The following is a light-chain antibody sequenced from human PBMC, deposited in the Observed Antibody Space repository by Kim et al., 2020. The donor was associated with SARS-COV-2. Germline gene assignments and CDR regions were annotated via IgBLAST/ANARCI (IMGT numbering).Light chain of an antibody. CDR1: QSISTNS. CDR2: ASS. J-gene: IGKJ1*01. CDR3: QQLGT. V-gene: IGKV3-20*01. Sequence: IVLTQSPGTLSLSPGERATLSCRASQSISTNSLDWYQQKPGQAPRLLIYASSSRATGIPDRFSGSGSGTDFTLTISRVEPEDLAVYCCQQLGTFGQGTKVDIK.